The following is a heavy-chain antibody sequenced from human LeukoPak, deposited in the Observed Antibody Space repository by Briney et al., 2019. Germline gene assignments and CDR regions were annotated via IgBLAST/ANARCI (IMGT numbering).Heavy chain of an antibody. Sequence: GASVKVSCKASGYSFTNYDINWVRQAPGQGLEWMGWVNPDNGVTHFSQKFQGRVTMTRDTSISTAYMELNRLTSDDTAVYYCARYSVDYGPWFPEFWGQGTLVTVSS. CDR1: GYSFTNYD. CDR2: VNPDNGVT. D-gene: IGHD1-26*01. J-gene: IGHJ4*02. CDR3: ARYSVDYGPWFPEF. V-gene: IGHV1-2*02.